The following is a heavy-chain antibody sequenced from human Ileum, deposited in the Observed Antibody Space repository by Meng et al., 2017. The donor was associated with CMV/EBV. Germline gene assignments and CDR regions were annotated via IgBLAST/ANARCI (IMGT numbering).Heavy chain of an antibody. CDR3: ITRPTVDAAMC. CDR1: GFSFSKAW. V-gene: IGHV3-15*01. Sequence: CAASGFSFSKAWMSWVRQAPGKGLEWVARIKSKIDGETIEYASSVRDRFTISRDDSENKLFLQMDSLKTEDGGVYYCITRPTVDAAMCWGQGTLVTVSS. J-gene: IGHJ4*02. D-gene: IGHD2-2*01. CDR2: IKSKIDGETI.